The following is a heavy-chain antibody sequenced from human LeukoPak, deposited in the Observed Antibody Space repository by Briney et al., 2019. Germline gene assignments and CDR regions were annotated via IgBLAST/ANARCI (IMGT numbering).Heavy chain of an antibody. CDR1: GGSISSSSYY. J-gene: IGHJ3*02. V-gene: IGHV4-39*01. D-gene: IGHD3-10*01. CDR3: ARLPRGPLWFGELFPNDAFDI. Sequence: SETLSLTCTVSGGSISSSSYYWCWIRQPPGKGLEWIGSIYYSGSTYYNPSLKSRVTISVDTSKNQFSLKLSSVTAADTAVYYCARLPRGPLWFGELFPNDAFDIWGQGTIVTVSS. CDR2: IYYSGST.